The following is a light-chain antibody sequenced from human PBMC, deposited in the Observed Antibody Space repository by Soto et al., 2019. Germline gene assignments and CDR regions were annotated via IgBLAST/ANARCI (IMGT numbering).Light chain of an antibody. CDR1: QSVSSN. V-gene: IGKV3-15*01. CDR3: QQYNVCPLT. Sequence: EIVMTQSPATLSVSPGERATLSCRASQSVSSNLAWYQQKPGQTPKLLIYVASTSATGIPARFSGSGSGTEFTLTISSLQSEDFAVYYCQQYNVCPLTFGGGIKVEFK. J-gene: IGKJ4*01. CDR2: VAS.